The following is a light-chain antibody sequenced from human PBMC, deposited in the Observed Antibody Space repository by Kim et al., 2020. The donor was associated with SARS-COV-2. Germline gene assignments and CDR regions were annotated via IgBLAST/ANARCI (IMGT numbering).Light chain of an antibody. V-gene: IGKV1-33*01. CDR2: DAS. J-gene: IGKJ3*01. Sequence: SASVRDRVIISCQASQDIQKCLNWYQQKPGKAPKLLIYDASNLEEGLPPRFSGSGSGTDFTLTISSLQPEDLATYYCQQCDDLPFTFGPGTKLEI. CDR3: QQCDDLPFT. CDR1: QDIQKC.